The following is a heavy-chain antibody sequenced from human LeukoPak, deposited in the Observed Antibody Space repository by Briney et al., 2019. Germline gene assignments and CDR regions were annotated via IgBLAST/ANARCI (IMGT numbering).Heavy chain of an antibody. Sequence: ASVKVSCKASGYTFNGYYMHWVRQAPGQGLEWMGWINPNSGGTNYAQKFQGRVTMTRDTSISTAYMELSSLRSEDTAVYYCATDTVLLWFGELSGFDYWGQGTLVTVSS. CDR1: GYTFNGYY. D-gene: IGHD3-10*01. CDR3: ATDTVLLWFGELSGFDY. V-gene: IGHV1-2*02. CDR2: INPNSGGT. J-gene: IGHJ4*02.